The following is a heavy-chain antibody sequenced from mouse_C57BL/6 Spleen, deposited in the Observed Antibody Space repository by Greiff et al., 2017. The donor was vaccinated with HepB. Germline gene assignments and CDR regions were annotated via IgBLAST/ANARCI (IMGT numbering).Heavy chain of an antibody. V-gene: IGHV1-52*01. CDR3: ARYSNYPYYFDD. Sequence: VQLQQPGAELVRPGSSVKLSCKASGYTFTSYWMHWVKQRPIQGLEWIGNIDPSDSETHYNQKFKDKATLTVDKSSSTAYMQLSSLTSEDSAVYYCARYSNYPYYFDDWGQGTTLTVSS. CDR1: GYTFTSYW. J-gene: IGHJ2*01. D-gene: IGHD2-5*01. CDR2: IDPSDSET.